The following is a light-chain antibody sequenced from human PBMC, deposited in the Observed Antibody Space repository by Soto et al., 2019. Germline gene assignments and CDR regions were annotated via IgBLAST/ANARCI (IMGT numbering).Light chain of an antibody. Sequence: DIQMTQSPSTLSASVGDRVTITCRASQSISSWLAWYQQKPGKAPKLLIYKASSLESGVPSRFSGSRSGTEFTLTISSLQPDDFATYYCQKYYSYPLTCGGGTKVEIK. CDR2: KAS. V-gene: IGKV1-5*03. CDR1: QSISSW. CDR3: QKYYSYPLT. J-gene: IGKJ4*01.